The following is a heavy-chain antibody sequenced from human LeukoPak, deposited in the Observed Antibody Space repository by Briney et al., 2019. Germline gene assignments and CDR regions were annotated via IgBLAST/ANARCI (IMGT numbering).Heavy chain of an antibody. J-gene: IGHJ3*02. Sequence: TSQTLSLTCAVSGGSISSGGYSWSWIRQPPGKGLEWIGYIYYSGSTNYNPSLKSRVTISVDTSKNQFSLKLSSVTAADTAVYYCARAQEDIVVVDPGAFDIWGQGTMVTVSP. CDR2: IYYSGST. CDR1: GGSISSGGYS. V-gene: IGHV4-61*08. CDR3: ARAQEDIVVVDPGAFDI. D-gene: IGHD2-15*01.